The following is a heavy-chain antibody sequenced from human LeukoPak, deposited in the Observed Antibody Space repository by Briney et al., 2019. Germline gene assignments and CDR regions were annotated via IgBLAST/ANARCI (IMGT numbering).Heavy chain of an antibody. D-gene: IGHD1-1*01. CDR1: GFTFSSYW. V-gene: IGHV3-7*01. CDR2: IKQDGSEK. Sequence: QTGGSLRLSCAASGFTFSSYWMSWVRQAPGKGLEWVANIKQDGSEKYYVDSVKGRFTISRDNAKNSLYLQMNSLRTADTASYYCATLTPPYNWNDLDFDYWSQGTLDTVSS. CDR3: ATLTPPYNWNDLDFDY. J-gene: IGHJ4*02.